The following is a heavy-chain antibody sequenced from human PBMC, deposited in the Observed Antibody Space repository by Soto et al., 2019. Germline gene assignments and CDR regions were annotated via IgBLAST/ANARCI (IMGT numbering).Heavy chain of an antibody. CDR3: ARTGSRRYNWNYPEADAFDI. CDR2: IIPIFGTA. Sequence: QVQLVQSGAEVKKPGSSVKVSCKASGGTFSSYAISWVRQAPGQGLEWMGGIIPIFGTANYAQKLQGRVTITAHKSTSTAYMELSSVRSEDTAVYYCARTGSRRYNWNYPEADAFDIWGQGTMVTVSS. V-gene: IGHV1-69*06. D-gene: IGHD1-7*01. J-gene: IGHJ3*02. CDR1: GGTFSSYA.